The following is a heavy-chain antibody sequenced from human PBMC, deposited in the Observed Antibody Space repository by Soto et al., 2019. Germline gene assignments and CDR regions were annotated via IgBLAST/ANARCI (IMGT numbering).Heavy chain of an antibody. CDR1: GFTFSSYA. D-gene: IGHD3-10*01. J-gene: IGHJ4*02. CDR2: ISGSGGST. CDR3: AKDVYGSGSYYNDPSLYYFDY. Sequence: EVQLLESGGGLVQPGGSLRLSCAASGFTFSSYAMSWVRQAPGKGLEWVSAISGSGGSTYYADSVKGRFTISRDNSKNTLYLQMNSLRAEDTAAYYCAKDVYGSGSYYNDPSLYYFDYWGQGTLVTVSS. V-gene: IGHV3-23*01.